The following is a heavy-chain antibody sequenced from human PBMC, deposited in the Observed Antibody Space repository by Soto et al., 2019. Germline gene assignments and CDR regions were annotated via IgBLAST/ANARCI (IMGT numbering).Heavy chain of an antibody. CDR3: ATQGLPNYCYYGMDV. D-gene: IGHD5-18*01. CDR1: GGTFSSYA. V-gene: IGHV1-69*05. J-gene: IGHJ6*02. Sequence: QVQLVQSGAEVKKPGSSVKVSCKASGGTFSSYAISWVRQAPGQGLEWMGGIIPIFGTANYAQKFQGRVTXPXAXSXXTAYMELSSLRSEDTAVYYCATQGLPNYCYYGMDVWGQGTTVTVSS. CDR2: IIPIFGTA.